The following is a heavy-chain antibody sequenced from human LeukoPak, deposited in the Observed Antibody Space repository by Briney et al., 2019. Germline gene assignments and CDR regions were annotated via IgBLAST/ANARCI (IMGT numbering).Heavy chain of an antibody. CDR2: INPSGGST. V-gene: IGHV1-46*01. D-gene: IGHD3-22*01. CDR3: ARGGPSSGYSSPRYYFDY. CDR1: GYSFTGYY. Sequence: ASVKVSCKASGYSFTGYYMHWVRQAPGKGLEWMGIINPSGGSTNYAQKFQGRVPMTRDTSTSTVYMDLSSLRAEDTAVYYCARGGPSSGYSSPRYYFDYWGQGTLVTVSS. J-gene: IGHJ4*02.